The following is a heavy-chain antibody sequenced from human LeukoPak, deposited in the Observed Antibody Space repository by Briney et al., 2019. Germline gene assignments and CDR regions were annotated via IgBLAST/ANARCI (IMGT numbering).Heavy chain of an antibody. J-gene: IGHJ4*02. V-gene: IGHV1-18*01. CDR3: ARTWELLWFSGGYFDN. Sequence: ASVKVSCKASGYTFTSYGISWVRQAPGQGLEWMGWISAYNGNTNYAQKLQGRVTMTTDTSTSTAYMELRSLRSDDTAVYYCARTWELLWFSGGYFDNWGQGTLVTVSS. D-gene: IGHD1-26*01. CDR2: ISAYNGNT. CDR1: GYTFTSYG.